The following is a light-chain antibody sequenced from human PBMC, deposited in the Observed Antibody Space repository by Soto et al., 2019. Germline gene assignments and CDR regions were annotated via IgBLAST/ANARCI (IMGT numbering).Light chain of an antibody. Sequence: DVVMTQSPLSLPVTLGQPASISCRSSQGLVYIDGDTYLNWFQQRPGQSPRRLIYKVSNRDSGVPDRFSGSGSGTDFTLKISRVEAEDVGLYYCMRGTHWPWTFGQGTRVEIK. CDR1: QGLVYIDGDTY. CDR3: MRGTHWPWT. J-gene: IGKJ1*01. V-gene: IGKV2-30*01. CDR2: KVS.